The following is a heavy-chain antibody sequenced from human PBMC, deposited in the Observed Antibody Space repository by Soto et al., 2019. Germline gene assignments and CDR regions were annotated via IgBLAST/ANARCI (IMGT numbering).Heavy chain of an antibody. CDR2: IYYSGST. V-gene: IGHV4-30-4*01. CDR1: GGSINSGDSY. J-gene: IGHJ4*02. Sequence: QVQLQESGPGLVKPSQTLSLTCTVSGGSINSGDSYWSWIRQPPGKGLEWIGHIYYSGSTYYNPSLKSRVTSSADMSENQFSLKLSSVTAADTAVYFCARCGVTYGSHYWGQGTLVTVSS. CDR3: ARCGVTYGSHY. D-gene: IGHD3-10*01.